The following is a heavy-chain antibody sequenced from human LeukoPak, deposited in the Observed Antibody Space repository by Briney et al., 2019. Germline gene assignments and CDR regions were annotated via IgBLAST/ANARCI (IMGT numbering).Heavy chain of an antibody. CDR1: GGSFSGYY. J-gene: IGHJ4*02. CDR2: INHSGST. V-gene: IGHV4-34*01. CDR3: ARRVGYCSSTSCDYYFDY. Sequence: SETLSLTCAVYGGSFSGYYWSWIRQPPGKGLEWIGEINHSGSTNYNPSLKSRVTISVDTSKNQFSLKLSSVTAADTAVYYCARRVGYCSSTSCDYYFDYWSQGTLVTVSS. D-gene: IGHD2-2*01.